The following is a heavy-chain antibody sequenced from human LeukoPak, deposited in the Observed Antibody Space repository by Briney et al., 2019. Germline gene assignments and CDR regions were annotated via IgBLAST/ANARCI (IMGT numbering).Heavy chain of an antibody. CDR2: IYYSGST. CDR1: GGSISSGDYY. V-gene: IGHV4-30-4*01. J-gene: IGHJ4*02. CDR3: ARGLGYCSSTSCYYHFDY. Sequence: SQTLSLTCTVSGGSISSGDYYWSWIRQPPGKGLEWIGYIYYSGSTYYNPSLKSRVTISVDTSKNQFSLKLSSVTAADTAVYYCARGLGYCSSTSCYYHFDYWGQGTLVTVSS. D-gene: IGHD2-2*01.